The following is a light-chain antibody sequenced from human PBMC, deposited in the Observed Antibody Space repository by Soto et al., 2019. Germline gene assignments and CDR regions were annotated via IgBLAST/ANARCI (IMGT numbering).Light chain of an antibody. CDR1: QSISSW. Sequence: DIQMTQSPSTLSASVGDRVTITCRASQSISSWLAWYQQKPGKAPKLLIYKSSILESGVPSRFSGSGSGTEFTLTIRSMQTDDFANYYCQQFNTSPWTFGQGTKVDIK. CDR2: KSS. V-gene: IGKV1-5*03. CDR3: QQFNTSPWT. J-gene: IGKJ1*01.